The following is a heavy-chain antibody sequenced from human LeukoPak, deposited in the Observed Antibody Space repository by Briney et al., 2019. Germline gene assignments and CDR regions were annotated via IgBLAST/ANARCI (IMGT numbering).Heavy chain of an antibody. CDR2: ISAYNGNT. CDR3: ARDNYDILTGGLYYYYYYYMDV. D-gene: IGHD3-9*01. J-gene: IGHJ6*03. V-gene: IGHV1-18*01. Sequence: GASVKVSCKASGYTFTSNGISWVRQAPGQGLEWMGWISAYNGNTNYAQKLQGRVTMTTDTSTSTAYMELRSLRSDDTAVYYCARDNYDILTGGLYYYYYYYMDVWGKGTTVTVSS. CDR1: GYTFTSNG.